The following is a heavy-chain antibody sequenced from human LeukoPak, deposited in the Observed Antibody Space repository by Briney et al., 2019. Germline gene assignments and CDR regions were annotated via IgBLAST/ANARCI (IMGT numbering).Heavy chain of an antibody. J-gene: IGHJ4*02. CDR1: GYIFTKYG. D-gene: IGHD6-19*01. V-gene: IGHV1-18*01. CDR2: ISTYNGDT. Sequence: ASVKVSCKAPGYIFTKYGVSWVRQAPGQGLEWMAWISTYNGDTNHAQKFQGRVTLTTDTSTSTVFMELTNLNTDDTAVYYCARDPSNTSGRNLFFDYWGQGTLVTVSS. CDR3: ARDPSNTSGRNLFFDY.